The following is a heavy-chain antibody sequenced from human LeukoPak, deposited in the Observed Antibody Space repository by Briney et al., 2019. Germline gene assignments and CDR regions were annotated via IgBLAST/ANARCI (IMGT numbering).Heavy chain of an antibody. CDR1: GFTFSSYA. J-gene: IGHJ4*02. Sequence: GGSLRLSCAASGFTFSSYAMSWVRQAPGKGLEWVSAISGSGGSTYYADSVKGRFTISRYNSNNTLYLQMNSLRAEDTAVYYCAKDLIEYYYDSSGGYYFDYWGQGTLVTVPS. V-gene: IGHV3-23*01. CDR3: AKDLIEYYYDSSGGYYFDY. D-gene: IGHD3-22*01. CDR2: ISGSGGST.